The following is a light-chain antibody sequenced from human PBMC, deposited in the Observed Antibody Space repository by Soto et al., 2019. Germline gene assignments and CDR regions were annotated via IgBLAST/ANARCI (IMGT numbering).Light chain of an antibody. V-gene: IGLV2-23*01. CDR3: CSYAGSSTFV. J-gene: IGLJ1*01. CDR1: SSDVGSYNL. CDR2: EGS. Sequence: QSALNQPASVSGSPGQSITISCTGTSSDVGSYNLVSWYQQHPGKAPKLMIYEGSKRPSGVSNRFSGSKSGNTASLTISGLQAEDEADYYCCSYAGSSTFVFGTGTKLTVL.